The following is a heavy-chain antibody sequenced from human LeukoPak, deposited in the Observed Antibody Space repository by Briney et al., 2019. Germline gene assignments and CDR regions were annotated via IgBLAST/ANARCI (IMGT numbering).Heavy chain of an antibody. Sequence: GESLKISCKGSGYSFTSYWIGWVRQMPGKGLEWMGIIYPGDSDTRYSPSFQGQVTISADKSISTAYLQWSSLKASDTAMYYCARRSVFGVEYSSSSTPYYFDYWGQGTLVTVSS. CDR3: ARRSVFGVEYSSSSTPYYFDY. V-gene: IGHV5-51*01. J-gene: IGHJ4*02. CDR1: GYSFTSYW. CDR2: IYPGDSDT. D-gene: IGHD6-6*01.